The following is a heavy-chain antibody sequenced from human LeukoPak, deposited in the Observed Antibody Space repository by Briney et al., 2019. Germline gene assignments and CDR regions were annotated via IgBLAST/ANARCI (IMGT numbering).Heavy chain of an antibody. D-gene: IGHD3-10*01. J-gene: IGHJ4*02. CDR1: GFTFSSYW. CDR2: IKQDGSEK. Sequence: PGGSLRLSCAASGFTFSSYWMSWVRQAPGKGLEWVANIKQDGSEKYYVDSVKGRFTISRDNAKNSLYLQMNSLRAEDTAVYYCARDPIRMVRDVDYWGQGTLVTVSS. CDR3: ARDPIRMVRDVDY. V-gene: IGHV3-7*01.